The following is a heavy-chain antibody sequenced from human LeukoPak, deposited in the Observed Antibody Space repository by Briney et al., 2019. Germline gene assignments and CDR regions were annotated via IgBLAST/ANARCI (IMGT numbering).Heavy chain of an antibody. D-gene: IGHD3-10*01. Sequence: SETLSLTCTVSGGSISSYYWSWIRQPAGKGLEWIGRIYTSGSTNYNPSLKSRVTKSVDTSKNQFSPKLSSVTAADTAVYYCAREPFVKRVRGVIRWFDPWGQGTLVTVSS. J-gene: IGHJ5*02. CDR3: AREPFVKRVRGVIRWFDP. V-gene: IGHV4-4*07. CDR1: GGSISSYY. CDR2: IYTSGST.